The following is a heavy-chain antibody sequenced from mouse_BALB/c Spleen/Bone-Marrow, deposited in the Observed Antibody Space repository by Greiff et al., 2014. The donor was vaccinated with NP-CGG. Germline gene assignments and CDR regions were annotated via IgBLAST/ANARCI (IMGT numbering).Heavy chain of an antibody. J-gene: IGHJ3*01. V-gene: IGHV5-4*02. D-gene: IGHD2-14*01. CDR2: ISDGGTYT. Sequence: VQLKESGGGLVKPGGSLKLSCAASGFTFSDYYIYWVRQTPEKRLEWVATISDGGTYTYYPDTVKGRFTISRDNAKNNLYLQMNGLKSEDTAMYYCVRGGDYRYAYWGQGTLVTVSA. CDR1: GFTFSDYY. CDR3: VRGGDYRYAY.